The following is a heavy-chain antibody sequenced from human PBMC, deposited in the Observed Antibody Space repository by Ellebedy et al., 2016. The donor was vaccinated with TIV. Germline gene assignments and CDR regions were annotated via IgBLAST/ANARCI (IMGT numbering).Heavy chain of an antibody. V-gene: IGHV3-23*01. J-gene: IGHJ4*02. D-gene: IGHD3-10*01. Sequence: GGSLRLSXAASGFTFSSYAMSWVRQAPGKGLEWVSAISGNGGSTYYADSVKGRFTISRDNSKNTLYLQMNSLRAEDTAVYYCAKYRGAGSYYTWHFDYWGQGTLVTVSS. CDR2: ISGNGGST. CDR3: AKYRGAGSYYTWHFDY. CDR1: GFTFSSYA.